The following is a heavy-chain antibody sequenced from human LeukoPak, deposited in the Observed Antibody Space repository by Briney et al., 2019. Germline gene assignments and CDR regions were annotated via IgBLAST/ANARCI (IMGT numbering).Heavy chain of an antibody. J-gene: IGHJ3*02. V-gene: IGHV4-4*07. Sequence: SETLSLTCTVSGGSNSSYYWSWIRQHAGKGLEWIGRIYTSGSTNYNPSLRSRVTFSVYTSENQFSLRLSSVTAADTAVYYCARSTIAARFSAFDIRGQGTTVIVSS. D-gene: IGHD6-6*01. CDR1: GGSNSSYY. CDR2: IYTSGST. CDR3: ARSTIAARFSAFDI.